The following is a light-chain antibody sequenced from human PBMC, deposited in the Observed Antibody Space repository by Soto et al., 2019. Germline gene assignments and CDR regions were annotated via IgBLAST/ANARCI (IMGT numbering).Light chain of an antibody. CDR3: LQHNSYQLT. CDR2: AAS. J-gene: IGKJ4*01. CDR1: QGIRNN. V-gene: IGKV1-17*01. Sequence: DIQMTQSPSSLSASAGDRVTITGRASQGIRNNLGWYQQKPGKAPKRLIYAASSLQSGVPSRFRRSGSGKEFGLRISSLQPEDFATYYCLQHNSYQLTVGGGAKVDIK.